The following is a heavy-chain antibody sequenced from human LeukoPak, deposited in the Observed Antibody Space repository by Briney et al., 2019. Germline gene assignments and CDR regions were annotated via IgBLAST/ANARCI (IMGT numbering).Heavy chain of an antibody. V-gene: IGHV3-30*04. CDR1: GFTFSSYA. D-gene: IGHD5-18*01. CDR3: ARDRGYSYDH. Sequence: GGSLRLSCAASGFTFSSYAMHWVRQAPGKGLEWVAVISYDGSNKYYADSVKGLFTISRDNSKNTLYLQMNSLRAEDTAVYYCARDRGYSYDHWGQGTLVTVSS. CDR2: ISYDGSNK. J-gene: IGHJ4*02.